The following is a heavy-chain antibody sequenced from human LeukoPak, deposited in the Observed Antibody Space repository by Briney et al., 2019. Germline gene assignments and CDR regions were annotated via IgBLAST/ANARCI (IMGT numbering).Heavy chain of an antibody. CDR1: GFTFSSYA. CDR3: ARDFHRRLYDSSGYYLY. D-gene: IGHD3-22*01. Sequence: GGSLRLSCAASGFTFSSYAMSWVRQAPGEGLEWVSDISGSGGSTYYADSVKGRFTISRDNAKNSLYLQMNSLRAEDTAVYYCARDFHRRLYDSSGYYLYWGQGTLVTVSS. J-gene: IGHJ4*02. V-gene: IGHV3-23*01. CDR2: ISGSGGST.